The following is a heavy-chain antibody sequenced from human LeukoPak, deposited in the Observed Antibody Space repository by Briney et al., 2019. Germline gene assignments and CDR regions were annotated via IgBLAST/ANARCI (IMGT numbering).Heavy chain of an antibody. CDR3: ARGLASRSITIFGVARAHAFDI. CDR2: IYHSGST. V-gene: IGHV4-4*02. J-gene: IGHJ3*02. Sequence: SETLSLTCAVSGGSISSSNWWSWVRQPPGKGLEWIGEIYHSGSTNYNPSLKSRVTISVDKSKNQFSLKLSSVTAADTAVYYCARGLASRSITIFGVARAHAFDIWGQGTMVTVSS. D-gene: IGHD3-3*01. CDR1: GGSISSSNW.